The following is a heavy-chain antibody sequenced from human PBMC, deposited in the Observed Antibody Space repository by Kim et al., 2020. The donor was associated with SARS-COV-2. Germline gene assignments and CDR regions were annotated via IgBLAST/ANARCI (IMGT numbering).Heavy chain of an antibody. J-gene: IGHJ6*02. D-gene: IGHD2-2*01. CDR2: ISYDGAHT. V-gene: IGHV3-21*01. Sequence: GGSLRLSCAASGFTFNTHSMTWVRQAPGKGLEWVSSISYDGAHTLYADSVKGRFIISRDTATNSLYLQTDSLRAEDSAVYYCARDGRHCSGPSCPDSGSYHYFGLDVWGQGTTVIVSS. CDR3: ARDGRHCSGPSCPDSGSYHYFGLDV. CDR1: GFTFNTHS.